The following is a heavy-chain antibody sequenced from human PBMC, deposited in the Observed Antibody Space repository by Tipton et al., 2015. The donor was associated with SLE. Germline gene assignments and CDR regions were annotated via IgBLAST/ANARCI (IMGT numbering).Heavy chain of an antibody. CDR2: INHSGST. V-gene: IGHV4-34*01. J-gene: IGHJ6*03. CDR3: ARGRFLERFGYFYYMDV. CDR1: GGSFSGYY. Sequence: LSLTCAVYGGSFSGYYWTWIRQAPGKGLEWIGEINHSGSTNYNPSLKSRVTISVDTSKNQFSLKVTSVTAAETAVYYCARGRFLERFGYFYYMDVWGKGTTVTVSS. D-gene: IGHD3-3*01.